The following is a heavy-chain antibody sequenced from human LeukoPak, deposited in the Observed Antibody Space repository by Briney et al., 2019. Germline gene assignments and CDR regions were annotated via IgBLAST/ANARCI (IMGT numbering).Heavy chain of an antibody. CDR1: GYTFTGYY. CDR3: ARECRGYSYGPPFVY. J-gene: IGHJ4*02. CDR2: INPNSGGT. D-gene: IGHD5-18*01. V-gene: IGHV1-2*02. Sequence: GASVKVSFKSSGYTFTGYYMHWVGQAPGQGLEWMGWINPNSGGTNYAEKFQGRVTMTRDTSISTAYMELSRVRSDDTAVYYCARECRGYSYGPPFVYWGQGTLVTVSS.